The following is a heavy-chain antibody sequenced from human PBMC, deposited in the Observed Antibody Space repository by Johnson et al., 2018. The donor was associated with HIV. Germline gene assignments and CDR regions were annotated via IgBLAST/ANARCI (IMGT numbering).Heavy chain of an antibody. CDR2: IYSGGST. J-gene: IGHJ3*02. CDR1: GFTVSSNY. D-gene: IGHD3-3*01. Sequence: VQLVESGGGLVQPGGSLRLSCAASGFTVSSNYMSWVRQAPGKGLEWVSVIYSGGSTYYADSVKGRFTISRDNSKNTLYLQMNSLRAEDTAVYYCAKDPLTIFGVVIAPGDAFDIWGQGTMVTVSS. V-gene: IGHV3-66*01. CDR3: AKDPLTIFGVVIAPGDAFDI.